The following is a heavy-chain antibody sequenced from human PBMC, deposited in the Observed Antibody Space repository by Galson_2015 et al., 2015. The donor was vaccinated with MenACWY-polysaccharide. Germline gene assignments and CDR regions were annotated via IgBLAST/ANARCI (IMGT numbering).Heavy chain of an antibody. CDR2: INTDGSST. J-gene: IGHJ3*01. CDR3: ARDPHCGAGCSIHDAFDV. CDR1: GFTFSSYW. V-gene: IGHV3-74*01. D-gene: IGHD2-21*02. Sequence: SLRLSCAASGFTFSSYWMHWVRQAPGEGLVWVSRINTDGSSTSYADSVKGRFTVSRDNAKNTVYLQMNSLRAEDTAVSYCARDPHCGAGCSIHDAFDVWGQGTKVTVSS.